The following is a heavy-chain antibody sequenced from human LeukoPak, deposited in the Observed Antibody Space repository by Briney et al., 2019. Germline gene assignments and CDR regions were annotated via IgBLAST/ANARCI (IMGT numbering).Heavy chain of an antibody. D-gene: IGHD3-3*01. CDR1: GGSISSYY. CDR2: IYTSGST. V-gene: IGHV4-4*07. CDR3: ARDSITIFGVVITFDY. J-gene: IGHJ4*02. Sequence: SETLSLXCTVSGGSISSYYWSWIRQPAGKVLEWIGRIYTSGSTNYNPSLKSRVTMSVDTSKNQFSLKLSSVTAADTAVYYCARDSITIFGVVITFDYWGQGTLVTVSS.